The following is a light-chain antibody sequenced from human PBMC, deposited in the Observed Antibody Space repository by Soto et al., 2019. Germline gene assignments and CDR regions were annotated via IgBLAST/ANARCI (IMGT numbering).Light chain of an antibody. Sequence: EIVLTQSAGTLCLSPGEGATLXCRASQSISNDYQAWYQQEPCKAPTLLXXRKSSRATGFQARFSGSGSGTEFNLTISSLHSEDFGVYYCQQYNNWPRATFGGGTKVDIK. CDR3: QQYNNWPRAT. J-gene: IGKJ4*01. V-gene: IGKV3-15*01. CDR1: QSISND. CDR2: RKS.